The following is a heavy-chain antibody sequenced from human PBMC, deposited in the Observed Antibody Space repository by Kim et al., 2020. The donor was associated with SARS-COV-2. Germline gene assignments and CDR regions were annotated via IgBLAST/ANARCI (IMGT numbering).Heavy chain of an antibody. CDR3: ARQVPGADRRFDY. CDR1: GCSFSSYH. V-gene: IGHV4-4*07. J-gene: IGHJ4*02. Sequence: SETLSLICTVSGCSFSSYHWSWIRQSAGKGLEWIGRIHASGRTNYNPSLKSRLTMSVDTSKHQMSLKLSSVTAADTAMYYCARQVPGADRRFDYWGQGILVTVSS. CDR2: IHASGRT. D-gene: IGHD6-19*01.